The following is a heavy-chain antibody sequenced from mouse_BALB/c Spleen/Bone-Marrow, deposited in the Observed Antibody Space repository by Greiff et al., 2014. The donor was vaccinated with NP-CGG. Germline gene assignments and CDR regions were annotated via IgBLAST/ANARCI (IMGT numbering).Heavy chain of an antibody. CDR1: GFSLTSYC. V-gene: IGHV2-9*02. CDR3: ATSCYGTYLYYFDY. D-gene: IGHD2-10*01. Sequence: QVQLQQSGPGLVAPSQSLSITCTVSGFSLTSYCVHWVRQPPGRGLEWLGVMWAGGGTNYNSALVSRLSISKDNSKSQVFLKMNSLQTDDTAVYYCATSCYGTYLYYFDYWGQGTILTVSS. CDR2: MWAGGGT. J-gene: IGHJ2*01.